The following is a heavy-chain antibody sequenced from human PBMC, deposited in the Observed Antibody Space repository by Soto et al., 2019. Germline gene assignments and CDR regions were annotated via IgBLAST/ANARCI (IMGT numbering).Heavy chain of an antibody. D-gene: IGHD2-15*01. V-gene: IGHV5-10-1*01. Sequence: PGESLKISCKGSGYSFTSYWISWVRQMPGKGLEWMGRIDPSDSYTNYSPSFQGHATISADKSISTAYLQWSSLKASDTAMYYCARLAPCSGGSCYSFDYWGQGTLVTVSS. CDR2: IDPSDSYT. CDR3: ARLAPCSGGSCYSFDY. CDR1: GYSFTSYW. J-gene: IGHJ4*02.